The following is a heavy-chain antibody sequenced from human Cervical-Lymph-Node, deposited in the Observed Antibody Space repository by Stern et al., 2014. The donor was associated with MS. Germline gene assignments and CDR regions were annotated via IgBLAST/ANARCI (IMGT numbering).Heavy chain of an antibody. V-gene: IGHV4-59*08. Sequence: VQLLESGPGLVKPSETLSLTCAVSGGSISSRYWGWIRQPPGKGLEWIGLISHSGDTKDNPSLKSRVTISLDTSKNQFPLKVTSVTAADTAVYYCARLSTAVDFWGQGTLVTVSS. J-gene: IGHJ4*02. CDR3: ARLSTAVDF. CDR1: GGSISSRY. CDR2: ISHSGDT.